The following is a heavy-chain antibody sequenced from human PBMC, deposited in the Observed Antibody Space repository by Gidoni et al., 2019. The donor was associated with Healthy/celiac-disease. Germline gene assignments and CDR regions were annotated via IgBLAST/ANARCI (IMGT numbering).Heavy chain of an antibody. V-gene: IGHV1-69*08. D-gene: IGHD4-17*01. Sequence: QVQLVQSGAEVKKPGSSVKFSCKASGGTFSSYTISWVRQAPGQGLEWMGRIIPILGIANYAQKFQGRVTITADKSTSTAYMELSSLRSEDTAVYYCARETTDYYYGMDVWGQGTTVTVSS. CDR2: IIPILGIA. J-gene: IGHJ6*02. CDR1: GGTFSSYT. CDR3: ARETTDYYYGMDV.